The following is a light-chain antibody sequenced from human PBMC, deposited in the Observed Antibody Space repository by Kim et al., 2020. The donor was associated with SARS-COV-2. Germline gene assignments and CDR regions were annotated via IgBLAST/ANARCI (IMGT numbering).Light chain of an antibody. CDR1: QSINNW. CDR2: KAS. Sequence: DIQMTQSPSTLSASVGDRVTITCRASQSINNWLAWYKQKPGKAPKLLIYKASSLESGVPSRFSGSGSGTEFTLTISSLQPDDFATYYCQEFNTYSAFGQGTKLEI. CDR3: QEFNTYSA. J-gene: IGKJ2*01. V-gene: IGKV1-5*03.